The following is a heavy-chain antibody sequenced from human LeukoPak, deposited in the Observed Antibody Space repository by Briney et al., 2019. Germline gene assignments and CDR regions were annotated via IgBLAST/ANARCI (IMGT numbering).Heavy chain of an antibody. J-gene: IGHJ4*02. CDR2: IYSGGST. D-gene: IGHD6-13*01. CDR1: GFTVSSNY. CDR3: ASGPMLAATGHFDY. Sequence: GGSLRLSCAATGFTVSSNYMSWVRQAPGKGLEWVSIIYSGGSTYYADSVKGRFTISRDNSKNTLYLQMNSLRAEDTAVYYCASGPMLAATGHFDYWGQGTLVTVSS. V-gene: IGHV3-66*01.